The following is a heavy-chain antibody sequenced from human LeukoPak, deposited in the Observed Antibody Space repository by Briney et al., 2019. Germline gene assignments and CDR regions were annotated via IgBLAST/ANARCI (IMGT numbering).Heavy chain of an antibody. CDR1: GYTFTSYT. CDR2: INTNTGNP. Sequence: ASVKVSCKASGYTFTSYTMNWVRQAPGQGLEWMGWINTNTGNPTYAQGFTGRFVFSLDTSVSTAYLQISSLKAEDTAVYYCARGKLPHYDFWSGYDQIDYWGQGTLVTVSS. J-gene: IGHJ4*02. D-gene: IGHD3-3*01. CDR3: ARGKLPHYDFWSGYDQIDY. V-gene: IGHV7-4-1*02.